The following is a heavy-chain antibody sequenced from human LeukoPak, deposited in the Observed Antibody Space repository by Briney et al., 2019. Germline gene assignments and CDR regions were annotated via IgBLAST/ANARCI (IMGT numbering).Heavy chain of an antibody. J-gene: IGHJ5*02. Sequence: GGSLRLSCAASGFTFNSYSMNWVRQAPGKGLEWVSYISSSGSTIYYADSVKGRFTISRDSAKNSLYLQMNSLRAEDTAVYYCAREAIAAAGINWFDPWGQGTLVTVSS. CDR1: GFTFNSYS. D-gene: IGHD6-13*01. CDR2: ISSSGSTI. V-gene: IGHV3-48*01. CDR3: AREAIAAAGINWFDP.